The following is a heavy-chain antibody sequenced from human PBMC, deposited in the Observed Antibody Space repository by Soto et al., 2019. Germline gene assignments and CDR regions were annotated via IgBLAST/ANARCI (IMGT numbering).Heavy chain of an antibody. CDR1: GYSFTSYW. CDR2: IDPSDSYT. J-gene: IGHJ6*02. V-gene: IGHV5-10-1*01. Sequence: PGESLKISCTVSGYSFTSYWISWMRQMPGKGLEWMGRIDPSDSYTNYSPSFQGHVTISADKSISTAYLQWSSLKASDTAMYYCARVDFWSAVQYGMDVWGQGTTVTVSS. CDR3: ARVDFWSAVQYGMDV. D-gene: IGHD3-3*01.